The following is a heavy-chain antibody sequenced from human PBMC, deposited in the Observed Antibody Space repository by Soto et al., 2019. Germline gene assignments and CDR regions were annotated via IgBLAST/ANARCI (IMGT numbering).Heavy chain of an antibody. CDR1: GFSLTSNAVG. CDR3: AHGSGWLFDF. Sequence: KESGPTLVKPTQTLTLTCTFSGFSLTSNAVGVGWFRQPPGKALEWLALIYWDDDNHYSPSLKSRLTFTKDTSKNQVVLIMTNMDPVDTATSYCAHGSGWLFDFWGQGTLVTVSS. V-gene: IGHV2-5*02. J-gene: IGHJ4*02. CDR2: IYWDDDN. D-gene: IGHD6-19*01.